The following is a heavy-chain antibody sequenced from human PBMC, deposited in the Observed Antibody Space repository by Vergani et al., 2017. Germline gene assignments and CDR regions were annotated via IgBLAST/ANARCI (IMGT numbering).Heavy chain of an antibody. CDR3: ARERALGYYSCTSSRGGDAFYF. Sequence: QVQLVQSGAEVKKPGSSVKVSCKASGGTFSSYAISWVRQAPGQGLEWMGRIIPIFGTANYAQKFQGRVTITADESTSTAYMELSSLRSEDTAVYYCARERALGYYSCTSSRGGDAFYFWGQRTMVTVSA. CDR2: IIPIFGTA. CDR1: GGTFSSYA. D-gene: IGHD2-2*01. J-gene: IGHJ3*01. V-gene: IGHV1-69*13.